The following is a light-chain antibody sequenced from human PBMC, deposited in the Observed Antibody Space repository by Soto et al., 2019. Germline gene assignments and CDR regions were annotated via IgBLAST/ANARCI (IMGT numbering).Light chain of an antibody. CDR3: QQRSPWPYT. Sequence: EIVLTQSPATLSLSPGERATLSCRTSESVSRYLAWYQQKPGQAPRLLIHDVSNRATGNPARLSGSGSGTEFTLPISSLDPADFAVCHCQQRSPWPYTFGQGTKLEI. CDR1: ESVSRY. CDR2: DVS. V-gene: IGKV3-11*01. J-gene: IGKJ2*01.